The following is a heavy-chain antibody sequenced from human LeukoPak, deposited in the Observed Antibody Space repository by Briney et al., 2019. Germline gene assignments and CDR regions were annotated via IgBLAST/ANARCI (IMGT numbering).Heavy chain of an antibody. CDR1: GGSINGGSYY. CDR2: IFTTGST. D-gene: IGHD7-27*01. J-gene: IGHJ2*01. Sequence: PSGTLSLTCSVSGGSINGGSYYWSWIRQPAGKPLEWIGHIFTTGSTSYNPSLRTRVTISEDSSKDQFSLNLKSVTAADTAVYYCARDRNWGRGYFDLWGRGTLVIVSS. CDR3: ARDRNWGRGYFDL. V-gene: IGHV4-61*09.